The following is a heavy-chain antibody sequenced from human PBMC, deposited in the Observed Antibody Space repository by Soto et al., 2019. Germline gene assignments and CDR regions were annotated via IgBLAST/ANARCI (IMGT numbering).Heavy chain of an antibody. J-gene: IGHJ3*02. Sequence: ASVKGSCKTSGYTFTSDARDWVRQAHGQRLEWMGWINAGNGNTKYSQKFQGRVTITRDTSASTAYMELSSLRSEDTAVYYCARASSGWNGDAFDIWGQGTMVTVSS. V-gene: IGHV1-3*01. CDR1: GYTFTSDA. D-gene: IGHD6-19*01. CDR3: ARASSGWNGDAFDI. CDR2: INAGNGNT.